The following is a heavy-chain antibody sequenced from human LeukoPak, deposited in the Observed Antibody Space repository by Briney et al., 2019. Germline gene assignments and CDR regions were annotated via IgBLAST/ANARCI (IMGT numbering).Heavy chain of an antibody. J-gene: IGHJ5*02. CDR1: GFTFSSYA. D-gene: IGHD3-22*01. Sequence: ETGGSLRLSCAASGFTFSSYAMSWVRQAPGKGLERVSAISGSGGSTYYADSVKGRFTISRDNSKNTLYLQMNSLRAEDTAVYYCAKDRSGEYYYDSSGYYSHNWFDPWGQGTLVTVSS. V-gene: IGHV3-23*01. CDR3: AKDRSGEYYYDSSGYYSHNWFDP. CDR2: ISGSGGST.